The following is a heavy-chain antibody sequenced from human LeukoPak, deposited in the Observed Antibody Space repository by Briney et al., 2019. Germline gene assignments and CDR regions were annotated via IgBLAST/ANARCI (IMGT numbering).Heavy chain of an antibody. J-gene: IGHJ4*02. V-gene: IGHV4-39*01. D-gene: IGHD6-19*01. CDR2: FSYGGNT. CDR3: ARHVHSGWYWVY. Sequence: PSETLSLTCTVSGDSISSSTYYWAWIRQPPGKGLEGIGGFSYGGNTYYQSSLKSRLTISVETSKTQFSLKLSSVTAADTSVYYCARHVHSGWYWVYWGQGTLVTVSS. CDR1: GDSISSSTYY.